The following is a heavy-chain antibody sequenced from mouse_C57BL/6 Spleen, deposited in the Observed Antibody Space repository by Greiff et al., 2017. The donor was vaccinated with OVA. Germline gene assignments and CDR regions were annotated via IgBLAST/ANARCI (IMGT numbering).Heavy chain of an antibody. Sequence: EVQLVESGAGLVKPGGSLKLSCAASGFTFSSYAMSWVRQTPEKRLEWVAYISSGGDYIYYADTVKGRFTISRDNARNTLYLQMSSLKSEDTAMYYCTRASNFYAMDYWGQGTSVTVSS. CDR1: GFTFSSYA. J-gene: IGHJ4*01. CDR2: ISSGGDYI. V-gene: IGHV5-9-1*02. D-gene: IGHD2-5*01. CDR3: TRASNFYAMDY.